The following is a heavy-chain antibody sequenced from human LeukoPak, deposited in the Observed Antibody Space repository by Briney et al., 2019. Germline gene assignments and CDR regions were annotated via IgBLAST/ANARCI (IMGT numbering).Heavy chain of an antibody. CDR1: GFTFSNYW. CDR2: INSDGRII. V-gene: IGHV3-74*01. D-gene: IGHD3-10*01. CDR3: TRGRGWYFHL. Sequence: PGGSLRLSCAASGFTFSNYWMHWVRQVPGKGLVWVSHINSDGRIINYADSVKGRFTISRDNAKNTLYLQMNSLRVEDTAVYYCTRGRGWYFHLWGRGTLVTVSS. J-gene: IGHJ2*01.